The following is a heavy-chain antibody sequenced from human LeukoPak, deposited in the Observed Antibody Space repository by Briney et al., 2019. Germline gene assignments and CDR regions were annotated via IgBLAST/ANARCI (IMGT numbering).Heavy chain of an antibody. CDR2: IYQSGST. D-gene: IGHD6-13*01. V-gene: IGHV4-38-2*01. J-gene: IGHJ4*02. CDR1: GYSLRSDYY. CDR3: ARNSSWYFDY. Sequence: SETLSLTCAVSGYSLRSDYYWGWIRQPPGKGLEWIGSIYQSGSTHYNPSLKSRVTISIDTSRNQFSLKLSSMTAADTAVYYCARNSSWYFDYWGQGTLVTVSS.